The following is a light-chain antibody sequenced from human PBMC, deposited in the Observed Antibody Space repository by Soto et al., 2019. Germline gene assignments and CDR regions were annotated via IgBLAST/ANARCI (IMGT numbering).Light chain of an antibody. V-gene: IGKV1-5*03. CDR2: KAS. CDR1: QSFSSW. Sequence: DIQMTQSPSTLSASVGDRVTITCRASQSFSSWLAWYQQKPGKAPKLLIYKASSLESGVPSRFSGSASGTEFTLTISSLQPDDFATYHYQHYHSYWTFGQGTKVEIK. CDR3: QHYHSYWT. J-gene: IGKJ1*01.